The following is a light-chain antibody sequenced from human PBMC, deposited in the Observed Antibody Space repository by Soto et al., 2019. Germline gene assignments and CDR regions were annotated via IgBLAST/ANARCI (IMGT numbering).Light chain of an antibody. Sequence: QSVLTQPPSASGTPGQRVTISCSGSSSDIGSNTVNWYQQLPGTAPKLLIYSDNQRPSGVPDRFSGSKSGTSASLAISGLHSEDDADYYCAARDDRLIGHVFGTGTNLTVL. V-gene: IGLV1-44*01. CDR2: SDN. CDR3: AARDDRLIGHV. J-gene: IGLJ1*01. CDR1: SSDIGSNT.